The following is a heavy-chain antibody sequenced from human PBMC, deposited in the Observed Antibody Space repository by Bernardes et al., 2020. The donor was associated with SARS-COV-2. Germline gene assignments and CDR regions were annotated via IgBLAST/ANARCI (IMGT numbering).Heavy chain of an antibody. CDR1: GYSTSSDRW. CDR3: ARFTGDATSIDY. Sequence: SQTLSLTCAVSGYSTSSDRWWGWIRQPPGKGLEWIGFIYHNGRSYYNPSLKSRVTMSVDTSKNQFSLKLNFVTAVDAAVYFCARFTGDATSIDYWGQGTLVTVSS. V-gene: IGHV4-28*01. J-gene: IGHJ4*02. D-gene: IGHD7-27*01. CDR2: IYHNGRS.